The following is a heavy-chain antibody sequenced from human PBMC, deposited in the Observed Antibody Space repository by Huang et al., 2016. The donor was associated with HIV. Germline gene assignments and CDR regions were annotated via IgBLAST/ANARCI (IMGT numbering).Heavy chain of an antibody. CDR2: MRETGMVS. Sequence: EEQLVESGGGLVQPGGSLRLSCAASGFSFSSCNMNWVRQAPGKGLEWLSYMRETGMVSTYADSVKGRFTVSRDNAKNSLYLQMDSLRAEDTAVYYCARGYSSSWLYNWGQGTLVTVSS. D-gene: IGHD6-13*01. J-gene: IGHJ4*02. CDR3: ARGYSSSWLYN. V-gene: IGHV3-48*01. CDR1: GFSFSSCN.